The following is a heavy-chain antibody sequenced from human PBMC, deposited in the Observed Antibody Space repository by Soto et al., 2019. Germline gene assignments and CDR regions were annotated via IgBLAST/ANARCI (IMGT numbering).Heavy chain of an antibody. CDR1: GGSFSGYY. V-gene: IGHV4-34*01. D-gene: IGHD3-9*01. CDR2: INDRGSI. Sequence: QVQLQQWGAGPLRPLETLSLTCGVSGGSFSGYYWAWIRQSPGKGLEWIGEINDRGSINYNPSLKSRVSISVDTSKTPYPLNLRSVTAAAAAVYYCARESDDILTGPPWVWYFDLWGRGTLVTVSS. J-gene: IGHJ2*01. CDR3: ARESDDILTGPPWVWYFDL.